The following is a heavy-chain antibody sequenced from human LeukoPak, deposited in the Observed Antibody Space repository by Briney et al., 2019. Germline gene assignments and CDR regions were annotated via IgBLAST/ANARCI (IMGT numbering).Heavy chain of an antibody. V-gene: IGHV1-69*11. CDR2: IIPFLGTT. Sequence: SVKVSCKASGGVFTTYAISWVRQAPGQGLEWMGSIIPFLGTTNYAQKFQGRVTITADEPTRTAYMELTYVRSDDTAVYYCTIIPNVILFTHYFEYWGQGTLVTVSS. CDR3: TIIPNVILFTHYFEY. J-gene: IGHJ4*02. CDR1: GGVFTTYA. D-gene: IGHD2-21*01.